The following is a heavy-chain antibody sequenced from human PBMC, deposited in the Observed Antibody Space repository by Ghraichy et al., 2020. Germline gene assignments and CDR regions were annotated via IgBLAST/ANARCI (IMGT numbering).Heavy chain of an antibody. CDR3: ARDGSAGDSSTETYFYYYFGMEV. CDR2: IKQDGSQK. J-gene: IGHJ6*02. Sequence: GGSLRLSCAASGFSFNSYWMSWVRQAPGKGLEWVANIKQDGSQKYYVDSVEGRFTISRDNAKKSLYLQMNSLTVEDTAVYFCARDGSAGDSSTETYFYYYFGMEVWGQGTTVTVSS. V-gene: IGHV3-7*01. CDR1: GFSFNSYW. D-gene: IGHD4-17*01.